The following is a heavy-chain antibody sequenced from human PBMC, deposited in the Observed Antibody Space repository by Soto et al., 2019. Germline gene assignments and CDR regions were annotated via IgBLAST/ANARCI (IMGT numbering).Heavy chain of an antibody. CDR3: ARQPPLYRSGWQIDY. V-gene: IGHV5-51*01. Sequence: GESLKISCKGSGYSFTSYWIGWVRQMPGKGLERMGIIYPGDSDTRYSPSFQGQVTISADKSISTAYLQWSSLKASDTAMYYCARQPPLYRSGWQIDYWGQGTLVTVAS. J-gene: IGHJ4*02. CDR1: GYSFTSYW. D-gene: IGHD6-25*01. CDR2: IYPGDSDT.